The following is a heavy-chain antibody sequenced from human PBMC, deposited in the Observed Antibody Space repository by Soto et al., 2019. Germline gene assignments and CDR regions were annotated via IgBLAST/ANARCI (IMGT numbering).Heavy chain of an antibody. D-gene: IGHD3-10*01. J-gene: IGHJ6*02. CDR1: GGSISSGGYY. Sequence: QVQLQESGPGLVKPSQTLSLTCTVSGGSISSGGYYWSWIRQHPGKGLEWIGYIYYSGSTYYNPSLESRVTISVDTSKNQFSLKLSSVTAADTAVYYCARDRTVAKMYGSGSYYSGYYYGMDVWGQGTTVTVSS. V-gene: IGHV4-31*03. CDR2: IYYSGST. CDR3: ARDRTVAKMYGSGSYYSGYYYGMDV.